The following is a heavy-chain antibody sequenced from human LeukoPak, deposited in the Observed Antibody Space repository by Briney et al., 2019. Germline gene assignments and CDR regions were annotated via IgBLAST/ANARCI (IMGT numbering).Heavy chain of an antibody. CDR3: AASFLAAAGTINWFDP. D-gene: IGHD6-13*01. V-gene: IGHV3-21*01. Sequence: PGGSLRLSCAASGFTFSSYSMNWVRQAPGKGLEWVSSISSSSSYIYYADSVKGRFTISRDNAKNSLYLQMNSLRAEDTAVYYCAASFLAAAGTINWFDPWGQGTLVTVSS. CDR2: ISSSSSYI. J-gene: IGHJ5*02. CDR1: GFTFSSYS.